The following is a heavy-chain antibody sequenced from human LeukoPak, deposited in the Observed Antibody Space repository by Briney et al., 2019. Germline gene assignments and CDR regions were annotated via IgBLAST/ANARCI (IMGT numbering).Heavy chain of an antibody. CDR2: ISSSSSYI. CDR1: GFTFSSYS. Sequence: GRSLRLSCAASGFTFSSYSMNWVRQAPGKGLEWVSSISSSSSYIYYADSVKGRFTISRDNAKNSLYLQMNSLRAEDTAVYYCASYWPDAFDIWGQGTMVTVSS. V-gene: IGHV3-21*01. D-gene: IGHD2-15*01. CDR3: ASYWPDAFDI. J-gene: IGHJ3*02.